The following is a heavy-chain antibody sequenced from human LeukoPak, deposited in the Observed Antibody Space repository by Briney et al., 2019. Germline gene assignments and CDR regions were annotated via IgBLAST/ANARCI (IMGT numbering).Heavy chain of an antibody. V-gene: IGHV6-1*01. CDR3: ARYSSSSGCFDP. Sequence: SQILSLTCAISGDSVSSNSATWNWIRQSPSRGLEWLGRTYYRSSWYNEYELSVKSRITINPDTSKNQFSLQLNSVTPEDTAVYYCARYSSSSGCFDPWGQGTLVTVSS. CDR2: TYYRSSWYN. CDR1: GDSVSSNSAT. D-gene: IGHD6-6*01. J-gene: IGHJ5*02.